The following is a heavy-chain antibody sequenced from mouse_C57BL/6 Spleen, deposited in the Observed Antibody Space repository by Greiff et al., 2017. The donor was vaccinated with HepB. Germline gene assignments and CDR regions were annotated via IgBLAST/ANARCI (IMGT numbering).Heavy chain of an antibody. V-gene: IGHV5-9-1*02. D-gene: IGHD3-2*02. CDR1: GFTFSSYA. J-gene: IGHJ4*01. Sequence: EVKLMESGEGLVKPGGSLKLSCAASGFTFSSYAMSWVRQTPEKRLEWVAYISSGGDYIYYADTVKGRFTISRDNARNTLYLQMSSLKSGDTAMYYCTRGGGSGDAMDYWGQGTSVTVSS. CDR3: TRGGGSGDAMDY. CDR2: ISSGGDYI.